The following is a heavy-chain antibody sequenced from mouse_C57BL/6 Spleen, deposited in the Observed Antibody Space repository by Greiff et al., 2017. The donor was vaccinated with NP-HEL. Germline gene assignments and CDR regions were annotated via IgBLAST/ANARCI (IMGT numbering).Heavy chain of an antibody. Sequence: EVNVVESGGGLVKPGGSLKLSCAASGFTFSSYAMSWVRQTPEKRLEWVATISDGGSYTYYPDNVKGRFTISRDNAKNNLYLQMSHLKSEDTAMYYCAREELGPFAYWGQGTLVTVSA. CDR2: ISDGGSYT. D-gene: IGHD4-1*01. V-gene: IGHV5-4*01. J-gene: IGHJ3*01. CDR3: AREELGPFAY. CDR1: GFTFSSYA.